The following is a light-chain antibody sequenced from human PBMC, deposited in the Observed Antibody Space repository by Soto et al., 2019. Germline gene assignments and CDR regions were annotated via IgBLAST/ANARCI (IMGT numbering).Light chain of an antibody. V-gene: IGKV1-8*01. CDR1: QGISSY. J-gene: IGKJ1*01. CDR2: AAS. Sequence: IRVSQSASSLSASTGDRATITCRASQGISSYLAWYQQKPGKAPKLLIYAASTLQSGVPSRFSGSGSGTDFTLTISSLQPEDFATYYCQQYNSYSTFGQGTKVDIK. CDR3: QQYNSYST.